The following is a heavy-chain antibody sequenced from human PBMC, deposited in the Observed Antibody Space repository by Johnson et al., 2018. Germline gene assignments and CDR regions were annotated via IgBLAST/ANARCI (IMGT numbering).Heavy chain of an antibody. D-gene: IGHD2-2*01. J-gene: IGHJ6*02. Sequence: VQLVQSGGVVVQPGGSLRLSCAASGFTFDDYTMHWVRQAPGKGLEWVSIISWDGGSTYYADSVKGRFPISRDNSKNSLYLQMNSLRTEDTALYYCAKNQYCSSTSCYERYYYYYGMDVWGQGTTVTVSS. CDR3: AKNQYCSSTSCYERYYYYYGMDV. CDR1: GFTFDDYT. V-gene: IGHV3-43*01. CDR2: ISWDGGST.